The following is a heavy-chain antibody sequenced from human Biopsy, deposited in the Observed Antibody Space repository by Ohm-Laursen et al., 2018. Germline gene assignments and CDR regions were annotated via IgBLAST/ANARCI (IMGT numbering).Heavy chain of an antibody. Sequence: GASVKVSCKASGYTFTSYDITWVRQASGQGPEWIGWLNPVSGNSNFGQKFRGRVTVTSDTSISTAYMELSGLTSDDTATYRCGRAVRNQLLTDPWGQGTLVTVTS. J-gene: IGHJ5*02. CDR3: GRAVRNQLLTDP. D-gene: IGHD1-7*01. CDR1: GYTFTSYD. V-gene: IGHV1-8*01. CDR2: LNPVSGNS.